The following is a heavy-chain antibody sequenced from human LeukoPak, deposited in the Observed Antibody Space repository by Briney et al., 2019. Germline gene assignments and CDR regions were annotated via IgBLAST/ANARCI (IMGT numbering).Heavy chain of an antibody. CDR3: ARDLSGDGYPGY. CDR2: IIPIFGIA. V-gene: IGHV1-69*04. J-gene: IGHJ4*02. D-gene: IGHD5-24*01. Sequence: ASVKVSCKASGSTFSSYAISWVRQAPGQGLEWMGRIIPIFGIANYAQKFQGRVTITADKSTSTAYVELSSLRSEDTAVYYCARDLSGDGYPGYWGQGTLVTVSS. CDR1: GSTFSSYA.